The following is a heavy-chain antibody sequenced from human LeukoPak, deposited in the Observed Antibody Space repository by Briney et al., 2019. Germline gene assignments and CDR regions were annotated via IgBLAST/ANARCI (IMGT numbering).Heavy chain of an antibody. Sequence: SGTLSLTCTVSGDSMTTYYWSWIRQPPGKGLEWIGEIYHSGSTNYNPSLKSRVTTSVDKSKNQFSLKLSSVTAADTAVYYCARDPGTGCFDYWGQGTLVTVSS. CDR3: ARDPGTGCFDY. V-gene: IGHV4-59*12. D-gene: IGHD2-8*02. CDR1: GDSMTTYY. J-gene: IGHJ4*02. CDR2: IYHSGST.